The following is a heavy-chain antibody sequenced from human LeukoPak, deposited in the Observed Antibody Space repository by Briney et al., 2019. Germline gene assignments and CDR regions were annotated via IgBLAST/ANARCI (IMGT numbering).Heavy chain of an antibody. J-gene: IGHJ6*03. V-gene: IGHV1-69*02. CDR1: GGTFSTYT. CDR3: ARGRRVVRGVITTLGNYYYYMDV. D-gene: IGHD3-10*01. Sequence: SVKVSCKASGGTFSTYTIIWVRQAPGQGLEWMGRIIPILGIANYAQKFQGRVTITADKSTSTAYMELSSLRSEDTAVYYCARGRRVVRGVITTLGNYYYYMDVWGKGTTVTVSS. CDR2: IIPILGIA.